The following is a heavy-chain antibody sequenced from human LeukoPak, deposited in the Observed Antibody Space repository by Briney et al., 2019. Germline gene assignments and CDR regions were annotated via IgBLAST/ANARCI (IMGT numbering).Heavy chain of an antibody. J-gene: IGHJ6*03. Sequence: GASVKVSCKASGYTFTDYYINWVRQAPGQGPEWLGWMKANSGGANYAQKFRGRVTMTRDTSTSTAYMELSGLKSGDTAVYYCGRAGYRNYVFYYYMDVWGNGTTVTVSS. D-gene: IGHD4-11*01. CDR1: GYTFTDYY. CDR2: MKANSGGA. V-gene: IGHV1-2*02. CDR3: GRAGYRNYVFYYYMDV.